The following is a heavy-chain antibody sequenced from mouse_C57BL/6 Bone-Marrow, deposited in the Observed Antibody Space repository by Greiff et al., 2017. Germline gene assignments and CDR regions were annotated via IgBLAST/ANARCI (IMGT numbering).Heavy chain of an antibody. CDR2: IDPENGDT. V-gene: IGHV14-4*01. D-gene: IGHD1-1*01. CDR3: TTTVVATPAWFAY. CDR1: GFNIKDDY. J-gene: IGHJ3*01. Sequence: EVKLQASGAELVRPGASVKLSCTASGFNIKDDYMHWVKQRPEQGLEWIGWIDPENGDTEYASKFQGKATITADTSSNTAYLQLSSLTSEDTAVYYCTTTVVATPAWFAYWGQGTLVTVSA.